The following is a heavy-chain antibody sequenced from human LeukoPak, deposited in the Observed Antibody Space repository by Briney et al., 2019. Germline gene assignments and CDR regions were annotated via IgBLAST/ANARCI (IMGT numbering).Heavy chain of an antibody. J-gene: IGHJ4*02. V-gene: IGHV3-23*01. D-gene: IGHD3-22*01. CDR3: AKDRASYYYDSSGPV. Sequence: GGSLRLSCAASGFTFSSYAMSWVRQAPGKGLEWVSAISGSGGSTYYADSVKGRFTISRDNSNNTLYLQMNSLRAEDTAVYYCAKDRASYYYDSSGPVWGQGTLVTVSS. CDR1: GFTFSSYA. CDR2: ISGSGGST.